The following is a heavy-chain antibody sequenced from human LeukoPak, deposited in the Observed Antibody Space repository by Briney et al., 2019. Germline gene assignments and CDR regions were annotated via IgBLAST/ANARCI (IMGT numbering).Heavy chain of an antibody. Sequence: KSGGSLRLSCAASGFTFSNAWMSWVRQAPGKGLEWVGRIKSKTDGGTTDYAAPVKGRFTISRDDPKNTLYLQMNSLKTEDTAVYYCTTPAGDPPWDFDYWGQGTLVTVSS. V-gene: IGHV3-15*01. CDR2: IKSKTDGGTT. D-gene: IGHD4-17*01. CDR1: GFTFSNAW. CDR3: TTPAGDPPWDFDY. J-gene: IGHJ4*02.